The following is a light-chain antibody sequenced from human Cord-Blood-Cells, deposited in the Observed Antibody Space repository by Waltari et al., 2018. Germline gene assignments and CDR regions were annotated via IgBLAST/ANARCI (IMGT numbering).Light chain of an antibody. CDR1: QNVSSN. CDR3: QQYNNWPLT. J-gene: IGKJ4*01. V-gene: IGKV3-15*01. CDR2: GAS. Sequence: EIVITQSPATLSVSPGERATLSCRASQNVSSNLAWYQQKPGHAPRLLIYGASTRATGIPAMFSGSGSGTEFTLTISSLQSEDFAVYYCQQYNNWPLTFGGGTKVEIK.